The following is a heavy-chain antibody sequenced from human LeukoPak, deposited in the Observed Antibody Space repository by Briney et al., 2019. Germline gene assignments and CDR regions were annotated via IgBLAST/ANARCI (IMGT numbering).Heavy chain of an antibody. CDR1: GGSISSGSYY. Sequence: SETLSLTCTVSGGSISSGSYYWSWIRQPAGKGLEWIGRIYTSGSTNYNPSLKSRVTISVDTSKNQFSLKLSSVTAADTAVYYCARARPSFDWSKNHPARSKPPPYYYYYMDVWGKGTTVTISS. D-gene: IGHD3-9*01. J-gene: IGHJ6*03. V-gene: IGHV4-61*02. CDR3: ARARPSFDWSKNHPARSKPPPYYYYYMDV. CDR2: IYTSGST.